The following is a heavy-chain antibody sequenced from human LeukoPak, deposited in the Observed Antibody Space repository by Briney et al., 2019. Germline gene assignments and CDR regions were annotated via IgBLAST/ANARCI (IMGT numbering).Heavy chain of an antibody. V-gene: IGHV4-39*07. CDR3: ARETVNGNWFDP. Sequence: PSETLSLTCTVSGGSISSISYYWGWIRQPPGKGLEWIGSIYYSGSTYYNPSLKSRVTISVDTSKNQFSLKLRSVTAADTAVYYCARETVNGNWFDPWGQGTLVTVSS. CDR1: GGSISSISYY. CDR2: IYYSGST. D-gene: IGHD1-14*01. J-gene: IGHJ5*02.